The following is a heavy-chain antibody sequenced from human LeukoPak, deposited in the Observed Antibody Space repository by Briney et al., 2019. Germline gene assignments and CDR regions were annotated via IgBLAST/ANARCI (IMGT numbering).Heavy chain of an antibody. Sequence: ETLSLTCAVYGGSFSGYYWSWVRQAPGKGLEWVGRIKSKTDGGTTDYAAPVKGRFTISRDDSKNTLYLQMNSLKTEDTAVYYCTTDWYSGSSPIRDWGQGTLVTVSS. D-gene: IGHD1-26*01. CDR1: GGSFSGYY. CDR3: TTDWYSGSSPIRD. CDR2: IKSKTDGGTT. J-gene: IGHJ4*02. V-gene: IGHV3-15*01.